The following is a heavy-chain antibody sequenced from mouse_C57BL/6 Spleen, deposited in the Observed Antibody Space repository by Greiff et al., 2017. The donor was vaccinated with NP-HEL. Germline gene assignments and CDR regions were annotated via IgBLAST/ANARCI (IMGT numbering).Heavy chain of an antibody. J-gene: IGHJ1*03. CDR3: TTLYDGYYYWYFDV. D-gene: IGHD2-3*01. CDR2: IYPGNSDT. Sequence: EVQLQQSGTVLARPGASVKMSCKTSGYTFTSYWMHWVKQRPGQGLEWIGAIYPGNSDTSYNQKFKGKAKLTAVTSASTAYMELISLTNEDSAVYYCTTLYDGYYYWYFDVWGTGTTVTVSS. V-gene: IGHV1-5*01. CDR1: GYTFTSYW.